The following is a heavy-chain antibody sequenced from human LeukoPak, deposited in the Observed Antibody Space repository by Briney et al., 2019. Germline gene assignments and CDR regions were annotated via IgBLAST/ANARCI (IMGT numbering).Heavy chain of an antibody. J-gene: IGHJ6*03. Sequence: PSQTLSLTCAVSADSISSGSYYWSWIRQPARKGLEWIGRIYSSGSTNYNPSFKSRVTISVDTSKNQFSLKLSSVTAADTAVYYCAREFLWFGEYYYMDVWGKGTTVTVFS. CDR3: AREFLWFGEYYYMDV. CDR1: ADSISSGSYY. CDR2: IYSSGST. D-gene: IGHD3-10*01. V-gene: IGHV4-61*02.